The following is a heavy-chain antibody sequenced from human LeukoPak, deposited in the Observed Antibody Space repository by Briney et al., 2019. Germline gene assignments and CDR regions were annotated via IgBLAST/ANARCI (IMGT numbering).Heavy chain of an antibody. CDR3: ARSLLTRFDP. V-gene: IGHV4-4*07. J-gene: IGHJ5*02. CDR2: IYTSGST. CDR1: GGSISSYY. Sequence: SETLSHTCTVSGGSISSYYWSWIRQPAGKGLEWIGRIYTSGSTNYNPSLKSRVTISVDKSKNQFSLKLSSVTAADTAVYYCARSLLTRFDPWGQGTLVTVSS.